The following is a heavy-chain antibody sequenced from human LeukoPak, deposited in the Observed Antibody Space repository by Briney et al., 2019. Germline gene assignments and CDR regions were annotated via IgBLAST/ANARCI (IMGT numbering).Heavy chain of an antibody. D-gene: IGHD4-17*01. Sequence: PGGSLRLSCAASGFTFSSYSMNWVRQAPGKGLEWVSSISSSSRHIYYADSVKGRSTIFRDDAKNSLFLRMDSLRVEDTAMYYCVRDFSTVTTAYLHHWGQGTLLTVSS. V-gene: IGHV3-21*04. CDR3: VRDFSTVTTAYLHH. CDR2: ISSSSRHI. J-gene: IGHJ1*01. CDR1: GFTFSSYS.